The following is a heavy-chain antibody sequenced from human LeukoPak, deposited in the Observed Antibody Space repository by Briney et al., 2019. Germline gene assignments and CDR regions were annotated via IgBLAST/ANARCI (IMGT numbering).Heavy chain of an antibody. CDR1: GGSFSGYY. CDR3: ATRLYYDILTGYMSPFDY. CDR2: INHSGST. V-gene: IGHV4-34*01. J-gene: IGHJ4*02. Sequence: PSETLSLTCAVYGGSFSGYYWSWIRQPPGKGLEWIGEINHSGSTNYNPSLKSRVTISVDTSKNQFSLKLSSVTAADTAVYYCATRLYYDILTGYMSPFDYWGQGTLVTVSS. D-gene: IGHD3-9*01.